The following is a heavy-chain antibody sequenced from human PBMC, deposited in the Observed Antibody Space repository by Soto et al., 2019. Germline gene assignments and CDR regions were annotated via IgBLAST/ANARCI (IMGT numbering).Heavy chain of an antibody. V-gene: IGHV3-21*01. Sequence: GGSLRLSCAASGFTFSSYSMNWVRQAPGKGLEWVSSTSSSSSYIYYADSVKGRFTISRDSAKNSLYLQMNSLRAEDTAVYYCASSRSSTSSSPYYYYGMDVWGQGTTVTVSS. D-gene: IGHD2-2*01. CDR3: ASSRSSTSSSPYYYYGMDV. CDR2: TSSSSSYI. CDR1: GFTFSSYS. J-gene: IGHJ6*02.